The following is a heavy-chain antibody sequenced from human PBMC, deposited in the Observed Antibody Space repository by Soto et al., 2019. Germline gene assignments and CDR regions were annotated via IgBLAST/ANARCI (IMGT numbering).Heavy chain of an antibody. V-gene: IGHV4-59*01. CDR1: GGSISSYY. Sequence: TSETLSLTCTVSGGSISSYYWSWIRQPPGKGLEWIGYIYYSGSTNYNPSLKSRVTISVDTSKNQFSLKLSSVTAADTAVYYCARCPASIAARPPFYYYYGMDVWGQGTTVTVSS. D-gene: IGHD6-6*01. CDR2: IYYSGST. J-gene: IGHJ6*02. CDR3: ARCPASIAARPPFYYYYGMDV.